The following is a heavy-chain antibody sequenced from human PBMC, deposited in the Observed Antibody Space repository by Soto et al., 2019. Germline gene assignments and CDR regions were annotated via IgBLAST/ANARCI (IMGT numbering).Heavy chain of an antibody. V-gene: IGHV3-23*01. CDR3: ANDAVGSIAALGSWFDP. CDR2: ISGSGGST. Sequence: GGSLRLSCAASRFTFSSYAMSWVRQATGKGLEWVSAISGSGGSTYYADSVKGRFTISRDNSKNTLYLQMNSLRAEDTAVYYCANDAVGSIAALGSWFDPWGQGTLVTVSS. CDR1: RFTFSSYA. J-gene: IGHJ5*02. D-gene: IGHD6-6*01.